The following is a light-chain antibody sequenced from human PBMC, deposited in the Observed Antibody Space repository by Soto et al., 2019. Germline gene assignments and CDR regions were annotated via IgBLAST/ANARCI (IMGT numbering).Light chain of an antibody. Sequence: QSVLTQPPSVSAAPGQKATISCSGSNSNIGANSVSWYQHLPGTAPKVVIYDDDKRPSGIPDRFSGSKSGTSATLDITGLQIGDEADYYCGTWHSTLSVEWVFGGGTKVTVL. CDR2: DDD. J-gene: IGLJ3*02. CDR3: GTWHSTLSVEWV. V-gene: IGLV1-51*01. CDR1: NSNIGANS.